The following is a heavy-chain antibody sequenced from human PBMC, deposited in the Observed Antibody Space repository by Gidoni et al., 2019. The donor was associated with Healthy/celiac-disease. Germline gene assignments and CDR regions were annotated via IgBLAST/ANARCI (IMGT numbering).Heavy chain of an antibody. V-gene: IGHV4-34*01. D-gene: IGHD3-10*01. CDR3: ARVGKGGLLWFGELSRRGAFDI. CDR1: GGSFGGYY. J-gene: IGHJ3*02. CDR2: INHSGST. Sequence: QVQLQQWGAGLLKPSETLSLTCAAYGGSFGGYYWSWIRQPTGKGLECIGEINHSGSTHYNPSLKSRVTISVNTSKSQFTLKLISVTAADTAVYSCARVGKGGLLWFGELSRRGAFDIWGQGTMVTVSS.